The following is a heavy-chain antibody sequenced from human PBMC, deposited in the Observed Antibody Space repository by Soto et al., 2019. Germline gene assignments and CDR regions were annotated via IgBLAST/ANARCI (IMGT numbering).Heavy chain of an antibody. D-gene: IGHD2-15*01. Sequence: GXSLKISCKGSGYSFXGYWIAWVRQMPGKGLEWMGIIYPGDSETRYRPSFQGQVTISADKSISTAYLQWSSLKASDTAIYYCAREYCSGGSCYLAYFQHWGQGTLVTVSS. J-gene: IGHJ1*01. CDR1: GYSFXGYW. CDR2: IYPGDSET. V-gene: IGHV5-51*01. CDR3: AREYCSGGSCYLAYFQH.